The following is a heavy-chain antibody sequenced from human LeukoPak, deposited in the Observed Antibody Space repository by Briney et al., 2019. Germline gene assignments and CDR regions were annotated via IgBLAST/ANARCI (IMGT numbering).Heavy chain of an antibody. CDR3: ASFAWSEPAAIGY. CDR1: GYTFTGYY. V-gene: IGHV1-2*02. Sequence: GASVKVSCKASGYTFTGYYMHWVRQAPGQGLEWMGWINPNSGGTNYAQKFQGRVTMTRDTSISTAYMELSRLRSDDTAVYYCASFAWSEPAAIGYWGQGTLVTVSS. CDR2: INPNSGGT. J-gene: IGHJ4*02. D-gene: IGHD2-2*01.